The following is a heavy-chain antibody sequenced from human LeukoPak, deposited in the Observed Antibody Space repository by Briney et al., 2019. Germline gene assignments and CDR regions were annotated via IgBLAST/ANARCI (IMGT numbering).Heavy chain of an antibody. CDR3: ARPQAHGNYYYYYYIDV. J-gene: IGHJ6*03. CDR2: ISVYNDNT. D-gene: IGHD4-17*01. Sequence: ASVKASCKASGYTFTSYGISWGRQAPGQGVEWMGWISVYNDNTNYVHKLQRRLTMSTDTSTSTAYMELRSLRSDDTAVYYCARPQAHGNYYYYYYIDVWGKGTTVTVSS. V-gene: IGHV1-18*01. CDR1: GYTFTSYG.